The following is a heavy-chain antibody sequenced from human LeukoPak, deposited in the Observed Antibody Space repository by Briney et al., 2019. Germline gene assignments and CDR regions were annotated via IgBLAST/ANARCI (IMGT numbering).Heavy chain of an antibody. V-gene: IGHV3-48*03. CDR3: ARAVRGVIRAFDY. D-gene: IGHD3-10*01. CDR1: GFTFSSYE. CDR2: ISSSGSII. J-gene: IGHJ4*02. Sequence: GGSLRLSCAASGFTFSSYEMNWVRQAPGKGLKWVSYISSSGSIIYYTDSVKGRFTISRDNAKRSLYLQMNSLRAEDTAVYYCARAVRGVIRAFDYWGQGTLVTVSS.